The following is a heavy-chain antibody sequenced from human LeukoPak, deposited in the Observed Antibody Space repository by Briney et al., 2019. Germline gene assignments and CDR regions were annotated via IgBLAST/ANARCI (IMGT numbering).Heavy chain of an antibody. D-gene: IGHD5-12*01. Sequence: ASVKVSCKASGYTFTSYGISWVRQAPGQGLEWMGWISAYNGNTNYAQKLQGRVTMTTDTSTSTAYMELRSLRSDDTAVYYCARGSQAPRGYSGYANWFDPWGQGTLVTVSS. CDR2: ISAYNGNT. CDR3: ARGSQAPRGYSGYANWFDP. J-gene: IGHJ5*02. CDR1: GYTFTSYG. V-gene: IGHV1-18*01.